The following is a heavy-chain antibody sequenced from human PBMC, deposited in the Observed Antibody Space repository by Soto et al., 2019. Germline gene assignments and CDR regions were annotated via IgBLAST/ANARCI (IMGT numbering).Heavy chain of an antibody. Sequence: QVQLQESGPGLVKPSQTLSLTCTVSGGSISSGGYYWSWIRQHPGKGLEWIGYIYYSGSTYYNPYLKSRVTISVDTSKNQFSLKLSSVTAADTAVYYCTIAVAGTPSFDYWGQGTLVTVSS. V-gene: IGHV4-31*03. CDR3: TIAVAGTPSFDY. CDR1: GGSISSGGYY. D-gene: IGHD6-19*01. CDR2: IYYSGST. J-gene: IGHJ4*02.